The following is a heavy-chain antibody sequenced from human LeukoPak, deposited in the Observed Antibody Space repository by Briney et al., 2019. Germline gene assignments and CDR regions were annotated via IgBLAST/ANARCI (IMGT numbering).Heavy chain of an antibody. J-gene: IGHJ4*02. CDR2: IWYDGSNK. V-gene: IGHV3-33*06. CDR3: AKPMITFGGVIGPAIDY. Sequence: GGSLRLSCAASGFTFSNYGMYWVRQAPGKGLEWVAVIWYDGSNKYYADSVKGRFTISRDNSKNTLYLQMNSLRAEDTAVYYCAKPMITFGGVIGPAIDYWGQGTLVTVSS. CDR1: GFTFSNYG. D-gene: IGHD3-16*02.